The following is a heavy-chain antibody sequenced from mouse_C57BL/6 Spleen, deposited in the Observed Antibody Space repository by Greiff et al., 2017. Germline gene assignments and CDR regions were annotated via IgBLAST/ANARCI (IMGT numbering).Heavy chain of an antibody. V-gene: IGHV1-66*01. J-gene: IGHJ2*01. CDR2: IYPGSGNT. CDR1: GYSFTSYY. D-gene: IGHD3-2*02. Sequence: VQVVESGPELVKPGASVKISCKASGYSFTSYYIHWVKQRPGQGLEWIGWIYPGSGNTKYNEKFKGKATLTADTSSSTAYMQLSSLTSEDSAVYYCARETAQAYYFDYWGQGTTLTVSS. CDR3: ARETAQAYYFDY.